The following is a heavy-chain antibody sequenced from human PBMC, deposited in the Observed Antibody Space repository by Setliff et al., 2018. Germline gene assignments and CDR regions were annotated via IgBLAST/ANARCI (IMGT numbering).Heavy chain of an antibody. D-gene: IGHD3-3*01. V-gene: IGHV4-34*01. CDR2: INHSGST. CDR3: RFWSGYYNDY. Sequence: LSLTCTVSGGSIDSSFWNWIRQPPGKGLEWIGEINHSGSTNYNSSLTSRVTISVDTSKNQFSLKLSSVTAADTAVYYCRFWSGYYNDYWGQGTLVTVSS. CDR1: GGSIDSSF. J-gene: IGHJ4*02.